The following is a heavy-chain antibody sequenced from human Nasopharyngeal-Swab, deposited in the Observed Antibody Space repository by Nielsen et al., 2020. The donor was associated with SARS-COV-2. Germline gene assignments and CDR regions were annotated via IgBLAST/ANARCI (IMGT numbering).Heavy chain of an antibody. J-gene: IGHJ6*02. Sequence: GGSLRLSCAASGFTFSNYWMSWVRQAPGKGLEWVANIKQDGSEKYYVDSVKGRFTISRDNAKNSLYLQMNSLRAEDTAVYYCERVQTSSGYYGMDVWGQGTTVTVSS. V-gene: IGHV3-7*05. CDR2: IKQDGSEK. CDR1: GFTFSNYW. D-gene: IGHD6-6*01. CDR3: ERVQTSSGYYGMDV.